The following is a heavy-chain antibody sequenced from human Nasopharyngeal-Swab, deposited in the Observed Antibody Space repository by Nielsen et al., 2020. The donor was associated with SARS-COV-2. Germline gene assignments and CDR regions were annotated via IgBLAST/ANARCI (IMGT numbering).Heavy chain of an antibody. D-gene: IGHD1-26*01. J-gene: IGHJ4*02. Sequence: SETLSLTCTVSGGSISSGSIRSYYWSWIRQPPGKGLAWIGSFSYPGITNYNPSLKSRVTISVDMSKNQFSLKLSSVAAADTAVYYCAREVVGGLVDSWGQGTLVTVSS. CDR3: AREVVGGLVDS. V-gene: IGHV4-61*01. CDR1: GGSISSGSIRSYY. CDR2: FSYPGIT.